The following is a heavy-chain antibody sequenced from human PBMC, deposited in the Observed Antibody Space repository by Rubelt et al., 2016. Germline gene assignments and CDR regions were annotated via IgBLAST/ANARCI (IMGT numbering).Heavy chain of an antibody. Sequence: WVSIIYSGGDTYYADSVKGRFIISRDNSKNTVFLQMNSLRAEDTAVYFCAREGSYYYYGMDVWGQGTTVTVSS. V-gene: IGHV3-66*01. CDR3: AREGSYYYYGMDV. J-gene: IGHJ6*02. CDR2: IYSGGDT.